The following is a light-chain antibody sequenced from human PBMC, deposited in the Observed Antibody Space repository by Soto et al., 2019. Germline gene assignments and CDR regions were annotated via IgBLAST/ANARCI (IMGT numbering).Light chain of an antibody. CDR3: QQDHNAPPAP. CDR2: SAS. CDR1: QSVSSN. V-gene: IGKV3-15*01. J-gene: IGKJ1*01. Sequence: EIVMTQSPATLSVSPGERATLSCRASQSVSSNLACYQQKPGQAPRLLIYSASTRATGIPARFSGSGSGTDFTLTISSLQSEFFSFYDCQQDHNAPPAPFG.